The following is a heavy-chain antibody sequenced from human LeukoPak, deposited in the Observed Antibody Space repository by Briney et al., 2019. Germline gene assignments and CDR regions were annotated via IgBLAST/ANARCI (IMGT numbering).Heavy chain of an antibody. D-gene: IGHD5-12*01. Sequence: ASVKVSCKASGGTFSSYAISWVRQAPGQGLEWMGGIIPIFGTANYAQKFQGRVTITADESTSTAYMELSSLRSDDTAVYYCARGRIVATILSYYGMDVWGQGTTVTVSS. V-gene: IGHV1-69*13. CDR3: ARGRIVATILSYYGMDV. J-gene: IGHJ6*02. CDR2: IIPIFGTA. CDR1: GGTFSSYA.